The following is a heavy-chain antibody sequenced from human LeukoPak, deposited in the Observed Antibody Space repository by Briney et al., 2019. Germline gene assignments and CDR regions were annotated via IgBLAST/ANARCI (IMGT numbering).Heavy chain of an antibody. CDR1: GGSISSYY. CDR2: IYTSGST. Sequence: SETLSLTCTVPGGSISSYYWSWIRQPAGKGLEWIGRIYTSGSTNYNPSLKSRVTMSVDTSKNQFSLKLSSVTAADTAVYYCASTIEWLGAFDIWGQRTMVTVSS. CDR3: ASTIEWLGAFDI. V-gene: IGHV4-4*07. D-gene: IGHD3-3*01. J-gene: IGHJ3*02.